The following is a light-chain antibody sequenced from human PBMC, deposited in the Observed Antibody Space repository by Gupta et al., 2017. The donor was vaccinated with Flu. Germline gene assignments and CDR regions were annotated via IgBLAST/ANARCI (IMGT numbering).Light chain of an antibody. CDR3: YSPDSSSNQRV. Sequence: TTSITVSGDAVAKKYSYCYHQTAGPAPVLLIYEDSNRPSAIPERFSGSSFATTATLTISGAQVEDDADYYCYSPDSSSNQRVFGGGTKLTVL. J-gene: IGLJ3*02. CDR1: AVAKKY. V-gene: IGLV3-10*01. CDR2: EDS.